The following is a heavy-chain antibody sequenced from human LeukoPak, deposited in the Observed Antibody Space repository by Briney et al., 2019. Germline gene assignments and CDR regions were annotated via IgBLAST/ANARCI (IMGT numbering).Heavy chain of an antibody. CDR2: ISYDGSNK. CDR3: AKDPRVGAKRTYYFDY. V-gene: IGHV3-30*18. Sequence: GGSLRLSCAASGFTFSSYGMHWVRQAPGKGLEWVAVISYDGSNKYYADSVKGRFTISRDNSKNTLYLQMNSLRAEDTAVYYCAKDPRVGAKRTYYFDYWGQGTLVTVSS. CDR1: GFTFSSYG. D-gene: IGHD1-26*01. J-gene: IGHJ4*02.